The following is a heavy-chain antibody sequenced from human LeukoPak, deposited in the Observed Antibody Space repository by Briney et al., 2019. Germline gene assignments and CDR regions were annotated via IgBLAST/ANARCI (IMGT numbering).Heavy chain of an antibody. Sequence: GASVKVSCKASGYTFTGYYMHWVRQAPGQGLEWMGRINPNSGGTNYAQKFQGRVTMTRDTSISTAYMELSRLRSDDTAVYYCARRITIFGVVILDAFDIWGQGTMVTVSS. D-gene: IGHD3-3*01. J-gene: IGHJ3*02. CDR2: INPNSGGT. V-gene: IGHV1-2*06. CDR3: ARRITIFGVVILDAFDI. CDR1: GYTFTGYY.